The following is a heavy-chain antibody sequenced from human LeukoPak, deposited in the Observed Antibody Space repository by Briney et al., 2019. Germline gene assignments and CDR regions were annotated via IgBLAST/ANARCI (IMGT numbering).Heavy chain of an antibody. CDR3: ARNRILGATRAAFDY. J-gene: IGHJ4*02. D-gene: IGHD1-26*01. V-gene: IGHV5-51*01. Sequence: GESLKISCKGSGYSFTSHWIGWVRQMPGKGLEWMGIIYPGDSDTRYSPSFQGQVTISADKSIRTAYLQWSSLKASDTAMYYCARNRILGATRAAFDYWGQGTLVTVSS. CDR2: IYPGDSDT. CDR1: GYSFTSHW.